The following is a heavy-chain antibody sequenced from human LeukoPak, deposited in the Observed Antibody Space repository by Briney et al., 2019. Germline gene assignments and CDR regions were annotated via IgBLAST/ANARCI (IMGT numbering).Heavy chain of an antibody. V-gene: IGHV3-23*01. J-gene: IGHJ6*02. Sequence: ASVKVSCKASGGTFSSYAMRWVRQAPGKGLEWVSAISGSGGSTYYADSVKGRFTISRDNSKNTLYLQMNSLRAEDTAVYYCARGGSSGWYPSAHYYGMDVWGQGTTVTVSS. CDR3: ARGGSSGWYPSAHYYGMDV. D-gene: IGHD6-19*01. CDR1: GGTFSSYA. CDR2: ISGSGGST.